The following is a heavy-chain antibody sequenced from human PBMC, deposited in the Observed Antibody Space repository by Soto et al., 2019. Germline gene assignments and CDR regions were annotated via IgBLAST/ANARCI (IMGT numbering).Heavy chain of an antibody. J-gene: IGHJ6*02. CDR2: ISYDGSNK. CDR1: GFTFSSYG. Sequence: QVQLVESGGGVVQPGRSLRLSCAASGFTFSSYGMHWVRQAPGKGLEWVAVISYDGSNKYYADSVKGRFTISRDNSKNTLYLQMNSLRAEDTAVYYCAKDMARGSSSIHYYYGMDVWGQGTTVTVSS. CDR3: AKDMARGSSSIHYYYGMDV. V-gene: IGHV3-30*18. D-gene: IGHD6-6*01.